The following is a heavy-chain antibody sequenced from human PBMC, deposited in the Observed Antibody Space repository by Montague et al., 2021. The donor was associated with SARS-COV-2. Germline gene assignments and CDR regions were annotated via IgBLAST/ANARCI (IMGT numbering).Heavy chain of an antibody. CDR2: IYYTGST. D-gene: IGHD2-2*01. V-gene: IGHV4-59*01. CDR3: ASAQTTCFIANCVNYFDY. CDR1: GGSISGYY. J-gene: IGHJ4*02. Sequence: SETLSLTCTVSGGSISGYYWTWMRHPPGKGLEWLGHIYYTGSTKYNPSPNSRVTISIDTPKNQFSLKLRSVTAADTAVYFCASAQTTCFIANCVNYFDYWGQGALVTVSS.